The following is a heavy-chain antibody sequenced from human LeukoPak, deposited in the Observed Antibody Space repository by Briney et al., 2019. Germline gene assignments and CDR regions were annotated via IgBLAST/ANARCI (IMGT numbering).Heavy chain of an antibody. D-gene: IGHD3-10*01. CDR3: ARENGSGSYFGFIDY. J-gene: IGHJ4*02. CDR2: IYHSGST. V-gene: IGHV4-38-2*02. CDR1: GYSISSGYY. Sequence: PSETLSLTCTVSGYSISSGYYWGWIRQPPGKGLEWIGSIYHSGSTYYNPSLKSRVTISVDTSKNQFSLKLSSVTAADTAVYYCARENGSGSYFGFIDYWGQGTLVTVSS.